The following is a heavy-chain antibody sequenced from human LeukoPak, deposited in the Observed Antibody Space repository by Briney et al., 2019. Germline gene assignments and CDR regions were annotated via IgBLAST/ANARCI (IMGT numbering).Heavy chain of an antibody. Sequence: PGGSLRLSCVVSGFTFTTNNMHWVRQAPGKGLEWVTLISSDGVNQYYADSVKGRFTISRDSSINTLYLQLNSLRPDDTAVYFCARERATAGTPDFDYWGQGILVTVSS. CDR3: ARERATAGTPDFDY. CDR1: GFTFTTNN. V-gene: IGHV3-30-3*01. D-gene: IGHD6-13*01. J-gene: IGHJ4*02. CDR2: ISSDGVNQ.